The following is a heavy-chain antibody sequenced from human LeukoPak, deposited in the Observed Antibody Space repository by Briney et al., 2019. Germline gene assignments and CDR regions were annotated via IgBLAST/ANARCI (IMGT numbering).Heavy chain of an antibody. Sequence: PGGSLRLSCSASGFSNYAMHWVRQAPGKGLEYVSSISSNGGSTYHADSVKGRFTISRDNSKNTLYLQMSSLRPEDTAVYYCVKQGGFGPHWYFDLWGRGTMVTLSS. J-gene: IGHJ2*01. CDR3: VKQGGFGPHWYFDL. D-gene: IGHD3-10*01. V-gene: IGHV3-64D*06. CDR2: ISSNGGST. CDR1: GFSNYA.